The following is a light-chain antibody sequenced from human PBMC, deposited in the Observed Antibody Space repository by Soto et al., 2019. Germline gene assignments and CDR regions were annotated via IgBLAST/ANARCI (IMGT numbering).Light chain of an antibody. CDR2: GAS. CDR1: QSVSSSY. V-gene: IGKV3-15*01. Sequence: DIVLTQSPGTLPLSPGERATLSCRASQSVSSSYLAWYQQKPGQAPRLLVYGASTRATGIPVRFSGSGSGTDFTLTNSSLQSEDFSVYYCQQYNNWSLWTFGQGTKV. J-gene: IGKJ1*01. CDR3: QQYNNWSLWT.